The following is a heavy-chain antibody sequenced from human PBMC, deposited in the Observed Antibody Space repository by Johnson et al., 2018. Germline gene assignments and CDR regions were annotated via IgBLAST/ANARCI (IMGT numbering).Heavy chain of an antibody. D-gene: IGHD2-2*02. V-gene: IGHV5-51*01. J-gene: IGHJ6*02. CDR1: GYSFTNYW. CDR3: ARVPSGIRGFVYQYYGMDV. CDR2: IYPGDSDT. Sequence: EVQLVESGAEVKKPGESLKISCKGSGYSFTNYWIGWVRQMPGNGLQWMGIIYPGDSDTRYSPSFQGQVTISADKSISTAYLQWSSLKASDTAMYYCARVPSGIRGFVYQYYGMDVWGQGTTVTVSS.